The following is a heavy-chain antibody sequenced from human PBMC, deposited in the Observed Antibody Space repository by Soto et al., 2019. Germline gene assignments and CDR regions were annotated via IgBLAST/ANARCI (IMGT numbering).Heavy chain of an antibody. Sequence: EVQLVESGGDLVQPGGSLRLSYAASGFTFSTYSMNWVRQAPGKGLEWVSSISSSSTIYYADSVKGRFTISRDNVQNSLYLQMHSLRAEDTAVYYCARERGSGWTFDYWGQGTLVTVSS. J-gene: IGHJ4*02. CDR1: GFTFSTYS. D-gene: IGHD6-19*01. CDR3: ARERGSGWTFDY. V-gene: IGHV3-48*01. CDR2: ISSSSTI.